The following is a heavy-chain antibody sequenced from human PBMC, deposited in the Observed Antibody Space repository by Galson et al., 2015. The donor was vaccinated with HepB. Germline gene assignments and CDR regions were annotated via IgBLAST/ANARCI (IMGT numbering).Heavy chain of an antibody. J-gene: IGHJ4*02. CDR1: KFNFSSYS. CDR3: ARGGGSLGY. V-gene: IGHV3-48*02. Sequence: SLRLSCAASKFNFSSYSMNWVRQAPGKGLEWVSYISSGSRTIFYADSLKGRFTVSRDNAKNSLYLQMNSLRDEDTAVYYCARGGGSLGYWGQGTLVTVSS. D-gene: IGHD1-26*01. CDR2: ISSGSRTI.